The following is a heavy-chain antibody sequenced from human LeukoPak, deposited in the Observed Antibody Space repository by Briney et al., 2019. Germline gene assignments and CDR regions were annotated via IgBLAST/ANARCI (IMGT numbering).Heavy chain of an antibody. CDR2: TYYRSKWHN. V-gene: IGHV6-1*01. D-gene: IGHD7-27*01. Sequence: SQTLSLTCAISGDSVSRNSASWRWIRQSPSRGLEWLGRTYYRSKWHNEYALSVKSRITISPDTSKNQFSLQLNSVSPEDSAIYCCVSGGDWGFGWYFDVWGRGALVTVSS. J-gene: IGHJ2*01. CDR1: GDSVSRNSAS. CDR3: VSGGDWGFGWYFDV.